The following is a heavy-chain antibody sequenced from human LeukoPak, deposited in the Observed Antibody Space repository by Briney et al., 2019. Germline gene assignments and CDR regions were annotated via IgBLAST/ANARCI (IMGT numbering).Heavy chain of an antibody. CDR2: IYYSGST. CDR3: ARAVTGNGVRGVTVDY. V-gene: IGHV4-59*01. Sequence: SETLSLTCTVSGGSISSYYWSWIRQPPGKGLEWIGYIYYSGSTNYNPSLKSRVTISVDTSKNQFSLKLSSVTAADTAVYYCARAVTGNGVRGVTVDYWGQGTLVTVSS. D-gene: IGHD3-10*01. J-gene: IGHJ4*02. CDR1: GGSISSYY.